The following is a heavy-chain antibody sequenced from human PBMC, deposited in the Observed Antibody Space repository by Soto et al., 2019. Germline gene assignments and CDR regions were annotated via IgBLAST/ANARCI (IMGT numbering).Heavy chain of an antibody. CDR1: GGSISSGGYS. D-gene: IGHD3-22*01. CDR3: ARGSTGGAYYEGFDY. V-gene: IGHV4-30-2*01. CDR2: IYQSGST. Sequence: PSETLSLTCAVSGGSISSGGYSWSWIRQATGKGLEWIGYIYQSGSTYYNPSLKSRVTISVDRSSNLFSLKLSSVTAADTAVYYCARGSTGGAYYEGFDYWGQGTLVTVSS. J-gene: IGHJ4*02.